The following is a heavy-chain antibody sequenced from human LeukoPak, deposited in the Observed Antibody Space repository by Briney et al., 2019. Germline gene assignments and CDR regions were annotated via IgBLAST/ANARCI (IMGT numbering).Heavy chain of an antibody. Sequence: ASVKVSCKASGYTFTSYGISWVRQAPGQGLEWMGWISAYNGNTIYAQKLQGRVTMTTDTSTSTAYMELRSLRSDDTAVYYCARARGRSLITTIDYWGQGTLVTVSS. CDR1: GYTFTSYG. CDR2: ISAYNGNT. CDR3: ARARGRSLITTIDY. D-gene: IGHD3-22*01. J-gene: IGHJ4*02. V-gene: IGHV1-18*01.